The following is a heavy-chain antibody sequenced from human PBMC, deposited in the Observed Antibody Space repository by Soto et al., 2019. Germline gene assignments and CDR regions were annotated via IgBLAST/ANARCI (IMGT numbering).Heavy chain of an antibody. D-gene: IGHD3-9*01. CDR1: GGTFTLSP. J-gene: IGHJ5*02. V-gene: IGHV1-69*13. CDR2: ITPIIGSP. Sequence: ASVKVSCKASGGTFTLSPLQWVRQAPGQGPEWMGGITPIIGSPDYAQKLHGRVTITADESTTTAYMELSSLTSDDTAIYYCARGFDRGRYLWFDPWGQGTLVTVSS. CDR3: ARGFDRGRYLWFDP.